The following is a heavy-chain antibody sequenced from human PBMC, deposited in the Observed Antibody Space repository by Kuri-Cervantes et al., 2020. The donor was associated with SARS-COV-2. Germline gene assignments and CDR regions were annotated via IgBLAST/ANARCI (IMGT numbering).Heavy chain of an antibody. D-gene: IGHD2-21*02. CDR1: GYSFTSYW. CDR3: ARLRICGGDCSPSFDY. V-gene: IGHV5-10-1*01. J-gene: IGHJ4*02. CDR2: IDPSDSYT. Sequence: GGSLRLSSKGSGYSFTSYWISWVRQMPGKGLEWMGRIDPSDSYTNYSPSFQGHVTISADKSISTAYLQWSSLKASDTAMYYCARLRICGGDCSPSFDYWGQGTLVTVSS.